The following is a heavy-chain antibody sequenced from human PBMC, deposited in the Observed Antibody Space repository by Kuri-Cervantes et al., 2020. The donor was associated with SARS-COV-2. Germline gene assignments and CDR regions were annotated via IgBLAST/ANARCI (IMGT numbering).Heavy chain of an antibody. CDR3: ARHGLRYYGSGSLTTFDY. CDR1: GGSISSSSYY. J-gene: IGHJ4*02. D-gene: IGHD3-10*01. Sequence: SETLSLSCTVSGGSISSSSYYWGWIRQPPGKGLEWIGSIYYSGSTYYNPSLKSRVTISVDTSKNQFSLKLSSVTAADTAVYYRARHGLRYYGSGSLTTFDYWGQGTLVTVSS. V-gene: IGHV4-39*01. CDR2: IYYSGST.